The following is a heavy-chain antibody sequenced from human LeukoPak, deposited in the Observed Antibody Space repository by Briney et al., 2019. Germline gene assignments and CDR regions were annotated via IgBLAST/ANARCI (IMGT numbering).Heavy chain of an antibody. CDR1: GGSFSGYY. D-gene: IGHD3-22*01. Sequence: PSETLSLTCAVYGGSFSGYYWSWIRQPPGKGLEWIGEINHSGSTNYNPSLKSRVTMSVDTSKNQFSLKLSSVTAADTAVYYCAGTYYYDSSGYWPPEPIDYWGQGTLVTVSS. V-gene: IGHV4-34*01. CDR3: AGTYYYDSSGYWPPEPIDY. CDR2: INHSGST. J-gene: IGHJ4*02.